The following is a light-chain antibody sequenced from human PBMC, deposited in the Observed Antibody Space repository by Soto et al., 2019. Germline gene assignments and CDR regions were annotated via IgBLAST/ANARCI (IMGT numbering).Light chain of an antibody. CDR2: QTS. J-gene: IGKJ1*01. V-gene: IGKV3-11*01. CDR3: HQRQSWPRT. CDR1: QYINTR. Sequence: EIVLTQSPATLSSFPGDRVTLSCRASQYINTRLAWYQHRPGQAPRLLIYQTSIRAAGIPARFSASGSGTDFSLTIRDEQPEDFALYYCHQRQSWPRTFGQGTKVDI.